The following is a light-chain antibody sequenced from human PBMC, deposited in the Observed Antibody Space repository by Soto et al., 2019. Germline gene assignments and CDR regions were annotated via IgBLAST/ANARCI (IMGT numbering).Light chain of an antibody. V-gene: IGLV2-14*01. CDR2: DVS. Sequence: QSVLTQPASVSGSPGQSITISCTGTSSDVGGYNYVSWYQQHPGKAPKLMIYDVSNRPSGVSNRFSGSKSGNTSSLTISGLQDEYEADYYCISLTVFGTGTKLTVL. CDR1: SSDVGGYNY. J-gene: IGLJ1*01. CDR3: ISLTV.